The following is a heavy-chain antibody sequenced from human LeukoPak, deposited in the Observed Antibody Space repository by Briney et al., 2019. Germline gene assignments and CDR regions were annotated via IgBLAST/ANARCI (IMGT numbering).Heavy chain of an antibody. D-gene: IGHD3-16*01. CDR1: GFNFSRNA. V-gene: IGHV3-23*01. CDR2: ISGGGRRT. CDR3: ARDPVYDYVWGD. Sequence: PGGSLRLSCAASGFNFSRNAITWVRQAPGKGLKWVSAISGGGRRTYYADSVKGRFTISRDNAKNSLFLQMNSLRAEDTAVYYCARDPVYDYVWGDWGQGTLVTVSS. J-gene: IGHJ4*02.